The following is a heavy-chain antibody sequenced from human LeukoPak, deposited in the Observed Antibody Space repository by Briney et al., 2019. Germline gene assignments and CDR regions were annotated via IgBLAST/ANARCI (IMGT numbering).Heavy chain of an antibody. D-gene: IGHD3-22*01. CDR3: ARDTRGPYYYDSSGYYRY. CDR2: ISYDGSNK. V-gene: IGHV3-30-3*01. Sequence: GGSLRLSCAASGFTFSSYAMHWVRQAPGKGLGWVAVISYDGSNKYYADSVKGRFTISRDNSKNTLYLQMNSLRAEDTAVYYCARDTRGPYYYDSSGYYRYWGQGTLVTVSS. CDR1: GFTFSSYA. J-gene: IGHJ4*02.